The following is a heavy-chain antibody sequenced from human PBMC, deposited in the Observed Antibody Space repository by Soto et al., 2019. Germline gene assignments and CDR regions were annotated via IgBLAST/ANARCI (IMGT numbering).Heavy chain of an antibody. CDR1: GFTFSSYA. D-gene: IGHD6-6*01. J-gene: IGHJ5*02. Sequence: GGSLRLSCAASGFTFSSYAMHWVRQAPGKGLEWVAVISYDGSNKYYADSVKGRFTISRDNSKNTLYLQMNSLRAEDTAVYYCARLTHEYSSSSLWFDPWGQGTLVTVSS. V-gene: IGHV3-30-3*01. CDR2: ISYDGSNK. CDR3: ARLTHEYSSSSLWFDP.